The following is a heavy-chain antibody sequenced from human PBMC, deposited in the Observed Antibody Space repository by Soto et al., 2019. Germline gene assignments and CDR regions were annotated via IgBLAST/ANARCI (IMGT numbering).Heavy chain of an antibody. CDR1: GYTFTSYD. J-gene: IGHJ6*03. D-gene: IGHD1-1*01. V-gene: IGHV1-8*01. Sequence: ASVKVSCKASGYTFTSYDINWVRQATGQGLEWMGWMNPNSGNTGYAQKFQGRVTMTRNTSISTAYMELSSLRSEDTAVYYCARGWSPNYYYYYYMDVWSKGTTVTVSS. CDR3: ARGWSPNYYYYYYMDV. CDR2: MNPNSGNT.